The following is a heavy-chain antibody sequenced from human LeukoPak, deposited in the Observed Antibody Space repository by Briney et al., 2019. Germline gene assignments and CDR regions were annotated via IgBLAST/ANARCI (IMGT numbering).Heavy chain of an antibody. CDR3: AKSDSSGYYYGFYTY. CDR1: GFTFDDYA. D-gene: IGHD3-22*01. Sequence: GGSLRLSCAASGFTFDDYAMHWVRQAPGKGLEWVSGISWNSGSIGYADSVKGRFTISRDNAKNSLYLQMNSLRAEDTALYYCAKSDSSGYYYGFYTYWGQGTLVTVSS. J-gene: IGHJ4*02. V-gene: IGHV3-9*01. CDR2: ISWNSGSI.